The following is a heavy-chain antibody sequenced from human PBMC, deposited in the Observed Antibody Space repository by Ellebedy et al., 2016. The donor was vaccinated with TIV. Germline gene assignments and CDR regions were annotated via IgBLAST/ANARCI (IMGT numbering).Heavy chain of an antibody. Sequence: GESLKISXAASGFTFSSYGMHWVRQAPGKGLEWVAVIWYDRSNKYYADSVKGRFTISRDNSKNTLYLQMNSLRAEDTAVYYCARNRIVVVDRRQRNWFDPWGQGTLVTVSS. J-gene: IGHJ5*02. V-gene: IGHV3-33*01. CDR1: GFTFSSYG. D-gene: IGHD2-15*01. CDR3: ARNRIVVVDRRQRNWFDP. CDR2: IWYDRSNK.